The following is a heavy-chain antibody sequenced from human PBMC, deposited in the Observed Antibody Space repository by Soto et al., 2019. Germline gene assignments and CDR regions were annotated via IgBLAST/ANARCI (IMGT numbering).Heavy chain of an antibody. V-gene: IGHV4-39*01. CDR2: IYYSGST. Sequence: PSETLSLTCTVSGGSISSSSYYWGWIRQPPGKGLEWIGSIYYSGSTYYNPSLKSRVTISVDTSKNQFSLKLSPVTAADTAVYYCARIQIWIQLFGRAEYYFDYWGQGTLVTVSS. CDR1: GGSISSSSYY. J-gene: IGHJ4*02. D-gene: IGHD5-18*01. CDR3: ARIQIWIQLFGRAEYYFDY.